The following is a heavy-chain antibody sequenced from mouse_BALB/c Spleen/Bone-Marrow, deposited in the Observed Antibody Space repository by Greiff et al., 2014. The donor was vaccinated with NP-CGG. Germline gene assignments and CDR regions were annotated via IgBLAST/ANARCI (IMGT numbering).Heavy chain of an antibody. V-gene: IGHV1S56*01. CDR2: IYPGDGST. CDR3: ARSGDSSGYGFAY. J-gene: IGHJ3*01. CDR1: GYTFTSYD. D-gene: IGHD3-2*01. Sequence: VKLMESGPELVKPGALVKISCKASGYTFTSYDINWVKQRPGQGLEWIGWIYPGDGSTKYNEKFKSKATLTADKSSSTAYMQLSSLTSENSAVYFCARSGDSSGYGFAYWGQGTLVTVSA.